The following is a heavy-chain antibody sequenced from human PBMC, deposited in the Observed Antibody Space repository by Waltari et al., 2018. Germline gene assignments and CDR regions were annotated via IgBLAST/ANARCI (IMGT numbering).Heavy chain of an antibody. D-gene: IGHD6-6*01. CDR1: GGSISNYY. CDR2: VYYSGST. CDR3: ARGIAAFYGYFDY. J-gene: IGHJ4*02. V-gene: IGHV4-59*01. Sequence: QVQLQESGSGLLRPSETLSPTCSVSGGSISNYYWSWIRQPPGKGLEWIGYVYYSGSTIYNPSLKSRVTVSIDTSKNQFSLKLTSVTAADTAIYYCARGIAAFYGYFDYWGQGTLVTVSS.